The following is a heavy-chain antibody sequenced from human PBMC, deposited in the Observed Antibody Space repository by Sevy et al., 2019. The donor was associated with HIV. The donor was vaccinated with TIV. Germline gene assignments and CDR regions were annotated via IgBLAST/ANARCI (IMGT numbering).Heavy chain of an antibody. J-gene: IGHJ4*02. CDR2: IKEDGSDK. V-gene: IGHV3-7*01. D-gene: IGHD2-15*01. CDR3: VRGALASATDFDY. CDR1: GFTFSNYW. Sequence: GGSLRLSCEVSGFTFSNYWMTWVRQAPGKGLEWVANIKEDGSDKYYGDSVKGRFSLSRDNFKNSLYLQMDSLRAEDTAVYYCVRGALASATDFDYWGQGTLVTVSS.